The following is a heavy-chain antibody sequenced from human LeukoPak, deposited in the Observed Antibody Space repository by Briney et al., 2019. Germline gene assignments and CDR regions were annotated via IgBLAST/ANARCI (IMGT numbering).Heavy chain of an antibody. Sequence: SETLCLTCAVYGVSFSGYYWSWIRQPPGKGLEWIGEINHSGSTNYNPSLKRRVTISVDTSKTQFSLKLRSVTAADTAVYYCARGKPPSRFDYYYGMDVWGQGTTVTVSS. D-gene: IGHD3-10*01. CDR1: GVSFSGYY. CDR3: ARGKPPSRFDYYYGMDV. J-gene: IGHJ6*02. CDR2: INHSGST. V-gene: IGHV4-34*01.